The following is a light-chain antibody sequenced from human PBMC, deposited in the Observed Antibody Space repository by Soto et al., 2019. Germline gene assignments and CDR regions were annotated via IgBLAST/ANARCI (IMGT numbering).Light chain of an antibody. CDR2: VAS. CDR1: QDITNY. Sequence: DIQMTQSPSSLSASVGDRVTITCQASQDITNYLSWYQQKPGKAPELLIYVASNLETGVPSRFSGSGSGTDFTFTISSLQPEDTATYYCQQYDDLPFTFGPGTKVDIK. V-gene: IGKV1-33*01. CDR3: QQYDDLPFT. J-gene: IGKJ3*01.